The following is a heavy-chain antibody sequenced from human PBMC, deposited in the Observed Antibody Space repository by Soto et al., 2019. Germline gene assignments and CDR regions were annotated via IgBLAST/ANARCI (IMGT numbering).Heavy chain of an antibody. D-gene: IGHD1-1*01. CDR3: AKSVYNWNDGFFDY. CDR2: ISYDGVNK. CDR1: GFTFSTYG. Sequence: QVQLVESGEGVVQPGRSLRLSCAASGFTFSTYGMHWVRQAPGKGLEWVAVISYDGVNKYYADSVKGRFTISRDNSKNTLYLQMNSLRAEDTAVYYCAKSVYNWNDGFFDYWGQGTLVTVSS. J-gene: IGHJ4*02. V-gene: IGHV3-30*18.